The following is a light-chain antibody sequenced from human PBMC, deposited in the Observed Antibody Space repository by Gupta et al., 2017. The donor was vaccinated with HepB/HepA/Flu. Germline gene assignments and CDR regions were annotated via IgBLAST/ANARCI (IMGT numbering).Light chain of an antibody. CDR3: SSYTSTNTNV. CDR2: DVS. Sequence: QSALTQPASVSGSPGQSLTISCTGTSSDVGRYNFVSWYQHHPGKAPQLMIYDVSYRPSGVSDRFSGSKSGNTASLTISGLRAEDEAYYYCSSYTSTNTNVFGPGTQVIVL. CDR1: SSDVGRYNF. V-gene: IGLV2-14*03. J-gene: IGLJ1*01.